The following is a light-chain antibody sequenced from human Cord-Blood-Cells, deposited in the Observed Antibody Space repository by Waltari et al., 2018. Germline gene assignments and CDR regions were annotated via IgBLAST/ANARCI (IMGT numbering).Light chain of an antibody. CDR1: QSISSY. CDR2: AAS. CDR3: QQSYSTPYT. V-gene: IGKV1-39*01. J-gene: IGKJ2*01. Sequence: DIQMTQSPSSLSASVGDSVTITCRASQSISSYLNGYQQKPGKAPKLLIYAASSLQSGVPSRFSGSGTGTDFTLTISSLQPEDFATYYCQQSYSTPYTFGQGTKLEIK.